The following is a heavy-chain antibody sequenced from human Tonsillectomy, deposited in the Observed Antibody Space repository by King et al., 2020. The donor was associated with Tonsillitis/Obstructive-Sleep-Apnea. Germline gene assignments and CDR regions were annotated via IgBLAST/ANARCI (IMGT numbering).Heavy chain of an antibody. D-gene: IGHD1-20*01. V-gene: IGHV3-15*01. J-gene: IGHJ4*02. CDR2: IKTNADGGPT. CDR1: GLTFSNAW. Sequence: VQLVESGGGLVKPGGSLRLSCAASGLTFSNAWMDWVRQAPGQGLEWVGRIKTNADGGPTDYAAPVKGRFTILRDDSKNTLYLQMNSLKAEETAVYYCTTNWNHDSWGQGTLVTVSS. CDR3: TTNWNHDS.